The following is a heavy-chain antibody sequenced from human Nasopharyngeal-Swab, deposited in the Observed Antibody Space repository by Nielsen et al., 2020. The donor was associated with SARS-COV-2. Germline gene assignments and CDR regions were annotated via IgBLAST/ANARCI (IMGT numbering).Heavy chain of an antibody. V-gene: IGHV3-72*01. Sequence: SLKISCAASGFTFSDHYMDWVRQAPGKGLEWVGRTRNKANSYTTEYAASVKGRFTISRDDSKNSLYLQMNSLKTEDTAVYYCARVRDTVAAYYFDYWGQGTLVTVSS. J-gene: IGHJ4*02. CDR2: TRNKANSYTT. CDR3: ARVRDTVAAYYFDY. CDR1: GFTFSDHY. D-gene: IGHD6-19*01.